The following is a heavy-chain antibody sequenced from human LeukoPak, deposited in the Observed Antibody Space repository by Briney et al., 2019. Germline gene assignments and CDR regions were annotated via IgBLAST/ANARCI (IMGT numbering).Heavy chain of an antibody. CDR2: ISSSSSSI. D-gene: IGHD5-12*01. CDR3: ARGPSGYHNT. J-gene: IGHJ4*02. Sequence: GGSLRLSCAASGFTFSSCEMNWVRQAPGKGLEWVSYISSSSSSIYYADSVKGRFTISRDNAKNSLYLQMNSLRAVDTAVYYCARGPSGYHNTGGQGTLVTVSS. V-gene: IGHV3-48*03. CDR1: GFTFSSCE.